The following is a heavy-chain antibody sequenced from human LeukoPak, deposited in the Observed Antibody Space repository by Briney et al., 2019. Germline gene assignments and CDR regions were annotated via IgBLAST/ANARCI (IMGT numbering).Heavy chain of an antibody. J-gene: IGHJ3*02. Sequence: PSETLSLTCTVSGGSISSSSYYWGWIRQPPGKGLEWIGSIYHSGSTYYNPSLKSRVTISVDTSKNQFSLKLSSVTAADTAVYYCARSGYYYDSSGEKEGVSAFDIWGQGTMVTVSS. CDR3: ARSGYYYDSSGEKEGVSAFDI. CDR1: GGSISSSSYY. CDR2: IYHSGST. D-gene: IGHD3-22*01. V-gene: IGHV4-39*07.